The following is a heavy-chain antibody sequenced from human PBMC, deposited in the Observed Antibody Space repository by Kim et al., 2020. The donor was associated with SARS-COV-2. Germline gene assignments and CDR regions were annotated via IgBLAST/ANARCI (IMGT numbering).Heavy chain of an antibody. D-gene: IGHD6-13*01. Sequence: SVKVSCKASGGTFSSYAISWVRQAPGQGLEWMGGIIPIFGTANYAQKFQGRVTITADESTSTAYMELSSLRSEDTAVYYCAREQQLVDDAFDIWGQGTMVTVSS. CDR1: GGTFSSYA. CDR3: AREQQLVDDAFDI. CDR2: IIPIFGTA. V-gene: IGHV1-69*13. J-gene: IGHJ3*02.